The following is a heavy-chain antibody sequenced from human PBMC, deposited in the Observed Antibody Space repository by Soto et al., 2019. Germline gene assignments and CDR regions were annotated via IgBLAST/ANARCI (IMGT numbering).Heavy chain of an antibody. Sequence: SETLSLTCTVSGGSISSSTYYWGWMRQPPGKGLEWIASFFIGGNTYYNPSLKSRVTISVDRSKNQFSLKLSSVTAADTAVYYCARAPDYWGQGSLVTVSS. CDR1: GGSISSSTYY. CDR2: FFIGGNT. CDR3: ARAPDY. V-gene: IGHV4-39*07. J-gene: IGHJ4*02.